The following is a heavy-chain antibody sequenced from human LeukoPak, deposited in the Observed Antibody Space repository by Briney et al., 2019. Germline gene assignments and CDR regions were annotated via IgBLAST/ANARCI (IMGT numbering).Heavy chain of an antibody. Sequence: GALRLSCTASGFTFGDYAMSWVRQAPGKGLEWVGFIRSKAYGGTTEYAASVKGRFTISRDDSKSIAYLQMNSLKTEDTAVYYCTRVATVTHYWSYYYYYYMDVWGKGTTVTISS. CDR1: GFTFGDYA. CDR3: TRVATVTHYWSYYYYYYMDV. V-gene: IGHV3-49*04. CDR2: IRSKAYGGTT. D-gene: IGHD4-17*01. J-gene: IGHJ6*03.